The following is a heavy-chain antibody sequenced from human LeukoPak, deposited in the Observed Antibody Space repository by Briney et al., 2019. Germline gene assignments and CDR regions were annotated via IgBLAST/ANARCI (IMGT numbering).Heavy chain of an antibody. CDR2: IKEDGTEK. Sequence: PGGSLRLSCAASGFTFSSYWMSWVRQAPGRGLEWVANIKEDGTEKNYVDSVKGRFAISRDNAKNSLYLQMNSLRAEDTAVYYCARVGYGYRGTYFFDYWGQGNLVTVSS. V-gene: IGHV3-7*01. CDR3: ARVGYGYRGTYFFDY. CDR1: GFTFSSYW. D-gene: IGHD5-18*01. J-gene: IGHJ4*02.